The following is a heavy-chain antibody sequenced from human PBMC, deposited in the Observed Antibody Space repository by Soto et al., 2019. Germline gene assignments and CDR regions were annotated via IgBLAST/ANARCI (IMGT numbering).Heavy chain of an antibody. Sequence: EVHLLDSGGGLVQPGGSLRLSCAASGFTFTNYAMSWVRQAPGKGLARVSSISGSGGNTYYGDSVRGWFTISRDSTKNTLYLQMISLRAVDTAIYYGVRARAAGGFDYWGQGTLVTVSS. D-gene: IGHD3-10*01. J-gene: IGHJ4*02. V-gene: IGHV3-23*01. CDR2: ISGSGGNT. CDR3: VRARAAGGFDY. CDR1: GFTFTNYA.